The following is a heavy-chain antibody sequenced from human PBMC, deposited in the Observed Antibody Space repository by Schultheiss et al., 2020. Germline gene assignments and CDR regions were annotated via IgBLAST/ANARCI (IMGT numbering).Heavy chain of an antibody. CDR2: LFHMFDTP. CDR1: GGTFSSYA. D-gene: IGHD3-10*01. Sequence: SVKVSCKASGGTFSSYAISWVRQAPGQGLEWMSRLFHMFDTPNYAQKFQGRVAVTADKSTSTVYMELSSLRAEDTAVYYCARDQVTMVRGVDDAFDIWGQRTMVTDSS. CDR3: ARDQVTMVRGVDDAFDI. V-gene: IGHV1-69*06. J-gene: IGHJ3*02.